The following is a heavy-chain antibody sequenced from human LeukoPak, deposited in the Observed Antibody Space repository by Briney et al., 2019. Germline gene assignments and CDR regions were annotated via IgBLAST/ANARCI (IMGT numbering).Heavy chain of an antibody. Sequence: GGSLRLSCAASGFTFGRYAMHWVRQAPGKGLEYVSAISDYGGSTYYANSVQGRFTISRDNSKNTLFLQMGSLTAEDMAVYYCARVAGETGGAFDIWGQGTMVTVSS. CDR3: ARVAGETGGAFDI. J-gene: IGHJ3*02. V-gene: IGHV3-64*01. CDR1: GFTFGRYA. CDR2: ISDYGGST. D-gene: IGHD2-21*01.